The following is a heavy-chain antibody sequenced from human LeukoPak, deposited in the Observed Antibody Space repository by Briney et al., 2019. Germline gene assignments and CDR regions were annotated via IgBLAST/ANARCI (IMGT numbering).Heavy chain of an antibody. J-gene: IGHJ4*02. CDR3: ARVLRPMASQYYFDY. V-gene: IGHV4-59*01. CDR2: IYYSGTT. CDR1: GASINTYY. Sequence: SESLSLTCTVSGASINTYYWSWIRQPPGKGLEWIGYIYYSGTTSYNPSLKTRVTISIDTSKNQFSLKLSSVTAADTAVYYCARVLRPMASQYYFDYWGQGTLVTVSS. D-gene: IGHD3-10*01.